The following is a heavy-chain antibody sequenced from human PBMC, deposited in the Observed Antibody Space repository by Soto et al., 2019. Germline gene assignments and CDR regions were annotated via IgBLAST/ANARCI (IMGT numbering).Heavy chain of an antibody. CDR3: AGGGVRGVITRTRDYCGMDV. CDR1: GYSFTSYW. Sequence: GESLKISCKGSGYSFTSYWIGWVRQMPGKGLELMGIIYPGDSDTRYSPPFQGQVTISADKSISTAYLQWSSLKASDTAMYYCAGGGVRGVITRTRDYCGMDVWGQGTTVTVS. D-gene: IGHD3-10*01. CDR2: IYPGDSDT. V-gene: IGHV5-51*01. J-gene: IGHJ6*02.